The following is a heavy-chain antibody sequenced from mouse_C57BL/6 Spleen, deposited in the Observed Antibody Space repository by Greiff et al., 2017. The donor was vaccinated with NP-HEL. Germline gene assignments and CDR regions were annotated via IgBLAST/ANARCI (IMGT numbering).Heavy chain of an antibody. CDR3: ARVTTVVPSFAY. Sequence: VQLQQSGPELVKPGASVKISCKASGYAFSSSWMNWVKQRPGKGLEWIGRIYPGDGDTNYNGKFKGKATLTADKSSSTAYMQLRSLTSEDSAVYFCARVTTVVPSFAYWGQGTLVTVSA. J-gene: IGHJ3*01. D-gene: IGHD1-1*01. CDR2: IYPGDGDT. CDR1: GYAFSSSW. V-gene: IGHV1-82*01.